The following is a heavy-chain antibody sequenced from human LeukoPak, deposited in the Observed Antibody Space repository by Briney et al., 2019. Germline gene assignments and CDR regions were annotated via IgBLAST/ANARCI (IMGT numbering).Heavy chain of an antibody. Sequence: SETLSLTCTVSGGSISSSSYYWGWIRQPPGKGLEWIGSIYYSGSTYYNPSLKSRVTISVDTSKNQFSLKLSSVTAADTAVYYYARDDVVVGWFDPWGQGTLVTVSS. CDR1: GGSISSSSYY. CDR2: IYYSGST. D-gene: IGHD2-21*01. CDR3: ARDDVVVGWFDP. J-gene: IGHJ5*02. V-gene: IGHV4-39*07.